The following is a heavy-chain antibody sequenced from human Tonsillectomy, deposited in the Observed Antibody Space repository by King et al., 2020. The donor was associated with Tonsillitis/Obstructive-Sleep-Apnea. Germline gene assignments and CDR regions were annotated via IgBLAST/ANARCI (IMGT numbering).Heavy chain of an antibody. CDR3: ARGGYCSSTSCYVSGWFDP. J-gene: IGHJ5*02. CDR2: INHSGST. CDR1: GGSFSGYY. Sequence: VQLQQWGAGLLKPSETLSLTCAVYGGSFSGYYWSWIRQPPGKGLEWIGEINHSGSTNYNPSLKSRVTISVDTSKNQFSLKLSSVTAADTAGYYCARGGYCSSTSCYVSGWFDPWGQGTLVTVSS. V-gene: IGHV4-34*01. D-gene: IGHD2-2*01.